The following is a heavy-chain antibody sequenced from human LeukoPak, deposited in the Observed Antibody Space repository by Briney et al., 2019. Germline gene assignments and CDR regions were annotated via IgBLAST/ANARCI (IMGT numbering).Heavy chain of an antibody. CDR3: AKDSLRWAYCYYGMDD. J-gene: IGHJ6*02. CDR2: ISYAGSNK. D-gene: IGHD4-23*01. Sequence: GGSLRLSCAASGFTLSSYGMHWVRQAPGKGLEWVALISYAGSNKYYVDSAKGRFTISRDNTKNTLYLQMNSLRAEDTAVYYCAKDSLRWAYCYYGMDDWGQGTTVTVSS. V-gene: IGHV3-30*18. CDR1: GFTLSSYG.